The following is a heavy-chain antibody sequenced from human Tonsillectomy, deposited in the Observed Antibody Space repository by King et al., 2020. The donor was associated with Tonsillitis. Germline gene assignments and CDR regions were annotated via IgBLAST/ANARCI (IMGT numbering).Heavy chain of an antibody. Sequence: VQLVESGGGLVQPGRSLRLSCAASGFTFDDYAMHWVRQAPGKGLDWVSGISCNSGYIGYADSVKGRFTISRDNAKNSLYLQIDSLRPEDTALYYCAKGGAGVAASFDYWGQGTLVTVSS. J-gene: IGHJ4*02. CDR3: AKGGAGVAASFDY. CDR2: ISCNSGYI. D-gene: IGHD6-19*01. V-gene: IGHV3-9*01. CDR1: GFTFDDYA.